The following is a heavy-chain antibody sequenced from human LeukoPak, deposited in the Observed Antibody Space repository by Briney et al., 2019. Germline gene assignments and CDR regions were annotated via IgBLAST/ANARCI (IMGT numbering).Heavy chain of an antibody. D-gene: IGHD6-13*01. CDR3: AKSPGRSNGRIAAAGTIFDY. CDR2: ISGSGGST. CDR1: GFTFSSYA. V-gene: IGHV3-23*01. Sequence: GGSLRLSCAASGFTFSSYAMSWVRQAPGKGLEWVSAISGSGGSTYYADSVKGRFTISRDNSKNTLYLQMNSLRAEDTAVYYCAKSPGRSNGRIAAAGTIFDYWGQGTLVTVSS. J-gene: IGHJ4*02.